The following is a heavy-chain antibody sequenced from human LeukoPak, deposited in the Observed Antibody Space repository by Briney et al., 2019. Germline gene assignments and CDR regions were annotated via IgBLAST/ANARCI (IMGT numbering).Heavy chain of an antibody. CDR3: ASPQWLVTMGPWFDP. CDR2: ICYTGST. D-gene: IGHD6-19*01. V-gene: IGHV4-59*01. J-gene: IGHJ5*02. Sequence: PSETLSLTCAVSGGSITNDYWSWIRQPPGRGLEWIGYICYTGSTNYSPSLTSRVTISGDPSKNQFSLKLNSVTAADTAVYYCASPQWLVTMGPWFDPWGQGTLVTVSS. CDR1: GGSITNDY.